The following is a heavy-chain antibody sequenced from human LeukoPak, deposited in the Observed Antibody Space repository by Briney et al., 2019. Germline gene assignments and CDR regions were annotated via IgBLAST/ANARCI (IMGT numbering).Heavy chain of an antibody. CDR2: ISSNSRHI. Sequence: GGSLRLSCAASGFTFSTYSMNWVRQAPGKGLEWVSSISSNSRHIYYADSMRGRFTISRDNAKNSLYLQMNSLRAEDTAVYYCARDRVGYYYGSGSSFDYWGQGTLVTVSS. CDR3: ARDRVGYYYGSGSSFDY. V-gene: IGHV3-21*06. J-gene: IGHJ4*02. CDR1: GFTFSTYS. D-gene: IGHD3-10*01.